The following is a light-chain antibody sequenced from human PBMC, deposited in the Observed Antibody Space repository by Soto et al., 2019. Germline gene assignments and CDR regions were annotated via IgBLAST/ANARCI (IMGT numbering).Light chain of an antibody. CDR3: EQYDTHST. CDR2: DAS. Sequence: DIQMTQSPSTLSASVGDRVTITCRASQRISSWLAWYQQKPGKAPKLLIFDASRLESGVPSRFSGSGSGTEFTLTISSLQPDDFATYYCEQYDTHSTFGQGTKVEIK. CDR1: QRISSW. J-gene: IGKJ1*01. V-gene: IGKV1-5*01.